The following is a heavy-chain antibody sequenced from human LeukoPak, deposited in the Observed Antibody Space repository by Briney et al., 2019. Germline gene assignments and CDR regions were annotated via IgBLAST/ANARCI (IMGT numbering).Heavy chain of an antibody. Sequence: GGTLSLSCAVSGFSFNIYAMSWVRQAPGKGLEWVAAIDRSGGSTFYEDSVKVRFTISKDNSKNTLYLQINSLGVDDTAKYYCARGSHGEHDSWGQGTLVTVSS. V-gene: IGHV3-23*01. J-gene: IGHJ5*01. CDR2: IDRSGGST. CDR1: GFSFNIYA. CDR3: ARGSHGEHDS. D-gene: IGHD4-17*01.